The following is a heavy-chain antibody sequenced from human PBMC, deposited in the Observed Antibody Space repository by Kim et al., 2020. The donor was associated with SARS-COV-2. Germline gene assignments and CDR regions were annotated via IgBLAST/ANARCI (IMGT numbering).Heavy chain of an antibody. Sequence: KFQGRVTMTRDTSISTAYMELSRLRSDDTAVYYCARDLVATADANWFDPWGQGTLVTVSS. J-gene: IGHJ5*02. V-gene: IGHV1-2*02. CDR3: ARDLVATADANWFDP. D-gene: IGHD6-13*01.